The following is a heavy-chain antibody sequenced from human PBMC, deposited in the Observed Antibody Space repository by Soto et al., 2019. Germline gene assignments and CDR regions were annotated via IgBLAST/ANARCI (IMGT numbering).Heavy chain of an antibody. CDR3: ARDLVYDYGDPDYYGMDV. J-gene: IGHJ6*02. V-gene: IGHV1-69*01. CDR2: IIPIFGTA. D-gene: IGHD4-17*01. Sequence: QVQLVQYGAEVKKPGSSVKVSCKASGGTFSSYAISWVRQAPGQGLEWMGGIIPIFGTANYAQKFQGRVTITADESTSTAYMELSSLRSEDTAVYYCARDLVYDYGDPDYYGMDVWGQGTTVTVSS. CDR1: GGTFSSYA.